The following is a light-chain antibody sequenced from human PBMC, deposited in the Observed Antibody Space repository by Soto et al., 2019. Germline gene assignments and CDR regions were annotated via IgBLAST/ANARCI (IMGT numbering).Light chain of an antibody. CDR2: GAS. CDR1: QSVSSSY. J-gene: IGKJ1*01. Sequence: EIVLTQAPGTLSLSTGERDTLSCRASQSVSSSYLAWYQQKPGQAPRLLIYGASSRATGIPDRFSGSGSGTDFTLTISRLEPEEFAVYYCQQYGSSPPITFGQGTKVDIK. V-gene: IGKV3-20*01. CDR3: QQYGSSPPIT.